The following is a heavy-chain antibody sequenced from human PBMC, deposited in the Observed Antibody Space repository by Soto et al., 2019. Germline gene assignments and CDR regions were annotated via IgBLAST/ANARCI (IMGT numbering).Heavy chain of an antibody. J-gene: IGHJ4*02. CDR2: IDYDGVT. D-gene: IGHD2-15*01. CDR1: GGSIYRSGYY. V-gene: IGHV4-39*01. CDR3: GKVLVGTTGHTDSDS. Sequence: SETLSLTCTVSGGSIYRSGYYWGWIRQPPGRGLEWIGNIDYDGVTYSNPSLKSRVTISRDTSKNQFSLKLTSVTAADTALYYCGKVLVGTTGHTDSDSWGPGTLVTVSS.